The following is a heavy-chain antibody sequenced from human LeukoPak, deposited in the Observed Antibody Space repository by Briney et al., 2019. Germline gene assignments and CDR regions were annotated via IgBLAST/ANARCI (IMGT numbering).Heavy chain of an antibody. V-gene: IGHV4-34*01. CDR3: ARHGGFFQDY. CDR1: GESSSNYY. CDR2: IHQSGHT. D-gene: IGHD3-16*01. J-gene: IGHJ4*02. Sequence: PSETLSLTCAVYGESSSNYYWSWIRQTPGQGLEWIGQIHQSGHTVYNPSLESRVTISIDTSKQQFSLNLISVTAAVTAVYFCARHGGFFQDYWGQGTLVTVSS.